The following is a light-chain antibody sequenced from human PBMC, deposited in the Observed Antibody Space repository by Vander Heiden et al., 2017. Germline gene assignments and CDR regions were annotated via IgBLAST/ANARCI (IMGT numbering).Light chain of an antibody. Sequence: EIVLTQSPATLSLSPGERATLSCRASQSVSSYLAWYQQKPGQAPRLLIYDASNRATGIPARFSGSGSGTDFTLTISSLEPEDFAVYYCQQRSNWPRGTFGHWTKVDIK. J-gene: IGKJ3*01. CDR1: QSVSSY. CDR3: QQRSNWPRGT. CDR2: DAS. V-gene: IGKV3-11*01.